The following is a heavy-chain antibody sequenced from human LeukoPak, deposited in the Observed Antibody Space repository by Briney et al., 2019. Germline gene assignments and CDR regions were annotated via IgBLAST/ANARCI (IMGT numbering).Heavy chain of an antibody. D-gene: IGHD6-19*01. V-gene: IGHV4-38-2*02. Sequence: SETLSLTGTISGYSISSGYYWGWIRQPPGKGLEWIGSIYYNPSLKSRVTISLDTSENQFSLKLSSVTAADTAVYYCARDLYSSGWGYFDYWGQGTLVTVSS. CDR2: IY. CDR3: ARDLYSSGWGYFDY. J-gene: IGHJ4*02. CDR1: GYSISSGYY.